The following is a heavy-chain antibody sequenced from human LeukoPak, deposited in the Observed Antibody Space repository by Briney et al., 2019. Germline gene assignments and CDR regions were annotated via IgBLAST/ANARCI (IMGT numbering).Heavy chain of an antibody. D-gene: IGHD2-15*01. CDR3: ARLRSDGGAPFDD. CDR1: GITFSSYS. CDR2: ISGSGGST. J-gene: IGHJ4*02. Sequence: GGSLRLSCAASGITFSSYSMSWVRQAPGKGLEWVSAISGSGGSTYYAGSVKGRFTISRDNSKITHYLQRNSLRAEDTAVYYCARLRSDGGAPFDDGGQGTLVTVSA. V-gene: IGHV3-23*01.